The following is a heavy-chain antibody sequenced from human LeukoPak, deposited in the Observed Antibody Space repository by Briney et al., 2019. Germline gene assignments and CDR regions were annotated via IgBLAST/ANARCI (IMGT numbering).Heavy chain of an antibody. CDR3: ARVRGYCSSTICYRYYFDY. D-gene: IGHD2-2*01. J-gene: IGHJ4*02. Sequence: SQTLSLTCAVSGGSISSGGYSWGWIRQPPGTGLEWLGTIYHSGSTYYNPSLKSRVTISVDTSKNQFSLKLTSVTAADTAVYYCARVRGYCSSTICYRYYFDYWGQGTLVTVSS. CDR1: GGSISSGGYS. CDR2: IYHSGST. V-gene: IGHV4-30-2*03.